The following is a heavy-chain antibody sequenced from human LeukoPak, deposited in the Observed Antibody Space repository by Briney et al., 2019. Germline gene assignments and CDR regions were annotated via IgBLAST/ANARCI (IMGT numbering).Heavy chain of an antibody. CDR2: VRGDGNTK. Sequence: RPGGSLRLSCAASGFTFSQSGMHWVRQAPGKGLEWVAIVRGDGNTKYYGDSAKGRFTISRDNSKNTLYLQMSSLRVEDTAVYYCARDIGGPDGDGLDVWGQGTTVTVSS. D-gene: IGHD3-10*01. CDR1: GFTFSQSG. CDR3: ARDIGGPDGDGLDV. V-gene: IGHV3-30*02. J-gene: IGHJ6*02.